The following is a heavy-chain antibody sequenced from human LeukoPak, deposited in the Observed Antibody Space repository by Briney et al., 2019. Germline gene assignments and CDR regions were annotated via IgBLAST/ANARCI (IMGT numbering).Heavy chain of an antibody. D-gene: IGHD6-13*01. CDR3: ARESPVAAVGRSWFDP. CDR2: ISGSGGST. CDR1: GFTFSIFG. J-gene: IGHJ5*02. V-gene: IGHV3-23*01. Sequence: PGGSLRLSCAASGFTFSIFGMHWVRQAPGEGLEWVSTISGSGGSTYYADSVKGRFTISRDNSKNTLYLQMNSLRAEDTAVYYCARESPVAAVGRSWFDPWGQGTLVTVSS.